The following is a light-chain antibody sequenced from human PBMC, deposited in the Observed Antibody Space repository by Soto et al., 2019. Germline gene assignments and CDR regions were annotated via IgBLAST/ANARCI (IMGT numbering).Light chain of an antibody. J-gene: IGLJ2*01. CDR3: CSYAGSSTLYVV. CDR1: SSDVGSYNL. Sequence: QSVLTQPASVSGSPGQSITISCTGTSSDVGSYNLVSWYQQHPGKAPKLMIYEGSKRPSGVSNRFSGSKSGNTASLTISGLQAEDEADYYCCSYAGSSTLYVVFGGGTNLTVL. CDR2: EGS. V-gene: IGLV2-23*01.